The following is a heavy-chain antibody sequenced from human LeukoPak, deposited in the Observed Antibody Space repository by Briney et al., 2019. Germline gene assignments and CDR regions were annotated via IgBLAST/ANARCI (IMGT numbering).Heavy chain of an antibody. CDR2: INPDNGNT. V-gene: IGHV1-18*01. Sequence: ASVKVSCKASGYTFTAYAISWVRQAPGQGLEWMGWINPDNGNTNYAQNLQDRVTMTTDTSTSTAYMELSSLRSEDTAVYYCARDRVGAAASPDYWGQGTLVTVSS. CDR3: ARDRVGAAASPDY. D-gene: IGHD6-13*01. J-gene: IGHJ4*02. CDR1: GYTFTAYA.